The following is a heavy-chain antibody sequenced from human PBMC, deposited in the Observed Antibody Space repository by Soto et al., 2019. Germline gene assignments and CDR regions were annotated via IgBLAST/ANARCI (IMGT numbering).Heavy chain of an antibody. CDR2: INSRSTAV. V-gene: IGHV3-21*01. Sequence: PGGSLRLSCAASGFSFSTYAMSWVRQAPGKGLEWVSSINSRSTAVRYADSVKGRFTISRDNANNSLSLQLNSLRPEDTAVYYCARGGGSLSYWGQGTLVTVSS. J-gene: IGHJ4*02. D-gene: IGHD2-15*01. CDR3: ARGGGSLSY. CDR1: GFSFSTYA.